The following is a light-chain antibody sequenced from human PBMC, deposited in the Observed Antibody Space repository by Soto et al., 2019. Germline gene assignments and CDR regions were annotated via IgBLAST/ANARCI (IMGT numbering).Light chain of an antibody. V-gene: IGLV2-8*01. CDR2: EVS. J-gene: IGLJ1*01. CDR1: GSDVGGYNY. Sequence: QSVLTQPPSASGSPGQSVTISCTGTGSDVGGYNYVSWYQQHPGKAPKLMIYEVSKRPSGVPDRFSGSKSGNTASLTVSGLQAEDEADYYCISYAGSNLLYVFGTGTKVTVL. CDR3: ISYAGSNLLYV.